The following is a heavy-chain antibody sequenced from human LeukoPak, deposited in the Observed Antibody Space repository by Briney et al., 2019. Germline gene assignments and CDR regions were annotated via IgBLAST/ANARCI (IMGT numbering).Heavy chain of an antibody. J-gene: IGHJ4*02. D-gene: IGHD3/OR15-3a*01. Sequence: GGSLRLSCAASGFTFSSYWMTWVRQAPGKGLEWVANMNLDGSEKYYVDSVKGRFIISRDNAKNSLFLQMNSLIAEDTAVYYWARDDGFSCYSYWGQGTLVTVSS. CDR2: MNLDGSEK. CDR3: ARDDGFSCYSY. CDR1: GFTFSSYW. V-gene: IGHV3-7*01.